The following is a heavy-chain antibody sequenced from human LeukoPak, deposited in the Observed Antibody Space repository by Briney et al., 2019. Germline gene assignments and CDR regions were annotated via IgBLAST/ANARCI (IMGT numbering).Heavy chain of an antibody. CDR2: INHSGST. J-gene: IGHJ6*04. CDR3: ARGYSSSWYYYYGMDV. D-gene: IGHD6-13*01. CDR1: GGSFSGYY. Sequence: SETLSLTCAVYGGSFSGYYWSWLRQPPGKGLEGFGEINHSGSTNYNPSLKSRVTISVDTSKNQFSLKLSSVTAADTAVYYCARGYSSSWYYYYGMDVWGKGTTVTVSS. V-gene: IGHV4-34*01.